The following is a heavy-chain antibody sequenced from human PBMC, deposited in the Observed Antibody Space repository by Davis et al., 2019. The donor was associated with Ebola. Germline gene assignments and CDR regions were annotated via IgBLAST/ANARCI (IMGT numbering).Heavy chain of an antibody. D-gene: IGHD3-3*01. CDR3: ARHGMGSGTLNTAFDI. V-gene: IGHV4-39*01. CDR1: GDSISSSSHY. J-gene: IGHJ3*02. Sequence: GSLRLSCTVSGDSISSSSHYWGWIRQPPGKGLEWIGSIYYSGSTYYNPSLKSRVTISVDTSKNQFSLKLSSVTAADTAVYYCARHGMGSGTLNTAFDIWGQGTMVTVSS. CDR2: IYYSGST.